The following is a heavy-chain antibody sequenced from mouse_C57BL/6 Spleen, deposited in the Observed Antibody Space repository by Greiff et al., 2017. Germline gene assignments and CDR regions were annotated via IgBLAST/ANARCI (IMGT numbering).Heavy chain of an antibody. CDR2: IRSKSNNYAT. CDR3: VRHDPSDPYYAMDY. J-gene: IGHJ4*01. Sequence: EVQGVESGGGLVQPKGSLKLSCAASGFSFNTYAMNWVRQAPGKGLEWVARIRSKSNNYATYYADSVKDRFTISRDDSESMLYLQMNNLKTEDTAMYYCVRHDPSDPYYAMDYWGQGTSVTVSS. CDR1: GFSFNTYA. V-gene: IGHV10-1*01.